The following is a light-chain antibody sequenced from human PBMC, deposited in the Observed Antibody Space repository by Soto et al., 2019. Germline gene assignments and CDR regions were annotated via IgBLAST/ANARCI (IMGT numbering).Light chain of an antibody. V-gene: IGKV2-28*01. Sequence: DIVMTQSPLSLPVTPGEPASISCRSSQSLLHSNGYNYLDWYLQKPGQSPQLLIYLGSNRASGVPDRFSGSGAGTDFTLKNSRVEAEDVEVYYCMQALQTLLTFGGGTKVQMK. CDR3: MQALQTLLT. CDR2: LGS. J-gene: IGKJ4*01. CDR1: QSLLHSNGYNY.